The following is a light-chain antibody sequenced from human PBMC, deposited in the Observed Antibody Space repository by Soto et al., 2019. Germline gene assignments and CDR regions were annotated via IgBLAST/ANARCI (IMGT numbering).Light chain of an antibody. CDR2: RSD. V-gene: IGLV1-44*01. Sequence: QLVLTQPPSASGTPGQRVTISCSGSRSTIGSNPVQWYRQLPGTAPQLLIYRSDQRPSGAPDRFSGSKSGTSASLTISGLQSEDEADYHCATWDDNVYGPVFGGGTKVTVL. CDR1: RSTIGSNP. J-gene: IGLJ3*02. CDR3: ATWDDNVYGPV.